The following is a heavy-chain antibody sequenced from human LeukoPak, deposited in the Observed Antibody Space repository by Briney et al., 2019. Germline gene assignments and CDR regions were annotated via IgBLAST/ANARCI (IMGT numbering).Heavy chain of an antibody. CDR2: IKQDGSEK. D-gene: IGHD3-10*01. V-gene: IGHV3-7*01. CDR1: GFTFSSYW. CDR3: AREGFGELLYLYAFDI. Sequence: GGSLRLSCAASGFTFSSYWMSWVRQAPGKGLEWVANIKQDGSEKYYVDSVKGRFTISRDNAKNSLYLQMNSLRAEDTAVYYCAREGFGELLYLYAFDIWGQGTMVTVSS. J-gene: IGHJ3*02.